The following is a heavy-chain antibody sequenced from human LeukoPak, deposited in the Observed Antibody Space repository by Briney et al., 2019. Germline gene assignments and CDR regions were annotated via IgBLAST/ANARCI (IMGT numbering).Heavy chain of an antibody. CDR1: GGTFSSYS. D-gene: IGHD3-9*01. CDR3: ARARYPRWLLSFDY. CDR2: IVPIFGTA. J-gene: IGHJ4*02. Sequence: SVKVSCKASGGTFSSYSISWVRQAPGQGLEWMGGIVPIFGTADYAQKFQGRVTITADESTSTAYMELSSLRSEDTAVYYCARARYPRWLLSFDYWGQGTLVTVSS. V-gene: IGHV1-69*13.